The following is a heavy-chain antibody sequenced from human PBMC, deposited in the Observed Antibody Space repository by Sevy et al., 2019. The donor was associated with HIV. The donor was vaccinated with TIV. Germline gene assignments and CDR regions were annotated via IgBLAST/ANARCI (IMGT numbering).Heavy chain of an antibody. CDR2: ISYDGSNK. Sequence: GGSLRLTCAASGFTFSSYAMHWVRQAPGKGLEWVAVISYDGSNKYYADSVKGRFTISRDNSKNTLYLQMNSLRAEDTAVYYCARDPTYSGSPYYFDYWDQGTLVTVSS. J-gene: IGHJ4*02. V-gene: IGHV3-30-3*01. CDR3: ARDPTYSGSPYYFDY. CDR1: GFTFSSYA. D-gene: IGHD1-26*01.